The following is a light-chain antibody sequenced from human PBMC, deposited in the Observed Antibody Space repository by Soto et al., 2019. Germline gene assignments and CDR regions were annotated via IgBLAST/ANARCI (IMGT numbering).Light chain of an antibody. CDR2: GAS. Sequence: EIVLTQSPGTLSLSPGERATLSCRASQSVSSSYLAWYQQKPGQAPRLLIYGASSRATGIPDRFSGSGSGTDFTLTISRLEPEDFAVHYCQQYGSSPSYTFGQGTMLEIK. V-gene: IGKV3-20*01. CDR1: QSVSSSY. CDR3: QQYGSSPSYT. J-gene: IGKJ2*01.